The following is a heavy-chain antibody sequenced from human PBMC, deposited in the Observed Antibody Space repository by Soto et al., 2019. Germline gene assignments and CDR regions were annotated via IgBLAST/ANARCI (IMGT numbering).Heavy chain of an antibody. CDR3: ARVLWSTVSPTRDSWFAP. V-gene: IGHV4-31*03. J-gene: IGHJ5*02. CDR1: GGSISSGGYY. Sequence: QVQLQESGPGLVKPSQTLSLTCTVSGGSISSGGYYWSWIRQHPGKGLEWIGYIYSSGSTFYNPSLKSRVTISVDTSKNQFSLNLNSVTAAATAVYYCARVLWSTVSPTRDSWFAPWGQGALVTVSS. CDR2: IYSSGST. D-gene: IGHD4-17*01.